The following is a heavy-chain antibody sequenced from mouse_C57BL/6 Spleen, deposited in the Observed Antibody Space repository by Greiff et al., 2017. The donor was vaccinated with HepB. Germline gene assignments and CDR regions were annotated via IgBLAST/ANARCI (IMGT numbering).Heavy chain of an antibody. Sequence: QVQLKESGPELVKPGASVKISCKASGYSFTSYYIHWVKQRPGQGLEWIGWIYPGSGNTKYNEKFKGKATLTADTSSSTAYMQLSSLTSEDSAVYYCAITTVVHAMDYWGQGTSVTVSS. D-gene: IGHD1-1*01. J-gene: IGHJ4*01. CDR2: IYPGSGNT. CDR1: GYSFTSYY. CDR3: AITTVVHAMDY. V-gene: IGHV1-66*01.